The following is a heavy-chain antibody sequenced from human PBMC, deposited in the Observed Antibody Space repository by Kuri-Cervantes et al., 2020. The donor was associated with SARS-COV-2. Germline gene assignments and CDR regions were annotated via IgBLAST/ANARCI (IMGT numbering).Heavy chain of an antibody. J-gene: IGHJ4*02. CDR1: GYTFSTYT. CDR2: IKSKTDGGTT. Sequence: GGSLRLSCVGAGYTFSTYTMSWVRQAPGKGLEWVGRIKSKTDGGTTDYAAPVKGRFTISRDDSKNTLYLQMNSLKTEDTAVYYCTTDGYFDYWGQGTLVTVSS. CDR3: TTDGYFDY. V-gene: IGHV3-15*01.